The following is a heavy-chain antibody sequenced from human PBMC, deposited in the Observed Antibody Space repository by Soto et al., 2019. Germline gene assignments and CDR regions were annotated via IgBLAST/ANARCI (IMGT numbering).Heavy chain of an antibody. CDR2: IYYSGNT. CDR1: GDSIISSNW. J-gene: IGHJ4*01. CDR3: ARIVATIRYFDY. Sequence: SETLTLTCAVSGDSIISSNWWTWVRQPPGKGLEWIGEIYYSGNTNYNPSLKSRVTISVDNSKSQFSLKLSSVTAADTAIYYCARIVATIRYFDYXGHGTLVTVSS. D-gene: IGHD5-12*01. V-gene: IGHV4-4*02.